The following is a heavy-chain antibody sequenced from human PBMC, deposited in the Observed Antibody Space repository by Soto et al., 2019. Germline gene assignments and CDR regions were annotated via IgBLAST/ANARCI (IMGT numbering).Heavy chain of an antibody. CDR1: GFTFSSYA. D-gene: IGHD6-19*01. CDR2: ISGSGGST. CDR3: AKGRGEWLVRNWFDP. Sequence: EVQLLESGGGLVQPGGSLRLSCAASGFTFSSYAMSWVRQAPGKGLEWVSAISGSGGSTYYADSVKGRFTISRDNSKKARYRQMNSLRAEDTAVYDCAKGRGEWLVRNWFDPWGQGTLVTVSS. V-gene: IGHV3-23*01. J-gene: IGHJ5*02.